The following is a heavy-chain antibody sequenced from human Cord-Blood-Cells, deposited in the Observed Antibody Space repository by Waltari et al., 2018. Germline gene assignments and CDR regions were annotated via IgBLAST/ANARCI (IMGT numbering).Heavy chain of an antibody. CDR1: GGSISSSSYY. CDR2: IYYSGST. CDR3: ARHINQPLYDY. V-gene: IGHV4-39*01. D-gene: IGHD3-10*01. J-gene: IGHJ4*02. Sequence: QLQLQESGPGLVKPSETLSLTCTVSGGSISSSSYYWGWIRQPPGKGLEWIGSIYYSGSTDYTPAHKSRVTISVDTSKNQFAWKLSSVTAADTAVYYCARHINQPLYDYWGQGTLVTVSS.